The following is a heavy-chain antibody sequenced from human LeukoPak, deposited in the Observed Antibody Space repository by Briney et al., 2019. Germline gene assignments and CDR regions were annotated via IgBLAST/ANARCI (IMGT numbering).Heavy chain of an antibody. V-gene: IGHV3-74*01. CDR3: ARAPATITWYFDY. J-gene: IGHJ4*02. D-gene: IGHD5-24*01. CDR2: INSDGSST. Sequence: GGSLRLSCAASGFTFSSYWMHWVRQAPGKGLVWVSRINSDGSSTSYADSVKGRFTISRDSAKNTLYLQMNSLRAEDTAVYYCARAPATITWYFDYWGQGTLVTVSS. CDR1: GFTFSSYW.